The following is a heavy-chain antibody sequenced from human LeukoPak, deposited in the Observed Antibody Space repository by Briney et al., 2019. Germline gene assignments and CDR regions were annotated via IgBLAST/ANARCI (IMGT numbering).Heavy chain of an antibody. V-gene: IGHV1-2*02. Sequence: ASVKVSCKASGYTFTGYYTHWVRQAPGQGLEWMGWINPNSGGTNYAQKFQGRVTMTRDTSISTAYMELSRLRSDDTAVYYCARGPSYYDSSGYYYSLHYFDYWGQGTLVTVSS. J-gene: IGHJ4*02. CDR3: ARGPSYYDSSGYYYSLHYFDY. CDR2: INPNSGGT. CDR1: GYTFTGYY. D-gene: IGHD3-22*01.